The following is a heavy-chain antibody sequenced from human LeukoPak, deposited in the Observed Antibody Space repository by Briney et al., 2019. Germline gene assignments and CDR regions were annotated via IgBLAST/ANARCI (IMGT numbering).Heavy chain of an antibody. CDR3: ARDGRKVSSSDPFDY. D-gene: IGHD6-6*01. CDR1: GFTFSSYA. J-gene: IGHJ4*02. V-gene: IGHV3-23*01. Sequence: PGGSLRLSCAASGFTFSSYAMSWVRQAPGKGLEWVSAISGSGGSTYYADSVKGRFTISRDNAKNSLYLQMNSLRAEDTAVYYCARDGRKVSSSDPFDYWGQGTLVTVSS. CDR2: ISGSGGST.